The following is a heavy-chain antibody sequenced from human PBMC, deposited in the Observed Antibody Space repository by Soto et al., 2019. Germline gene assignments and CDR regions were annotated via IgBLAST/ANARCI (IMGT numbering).Heavy chain of an antibody. D-gene: IGHD4-17*01. V-gene: IGHV1-18*01. CDR1: GYTFTSYG. Sequence: QVQLVQSGAEVKKPGASVKVSCKASGYTFTSYGISWVRQAPGQGLEWMGWISAYNGNTNYAQKLQGRATMTTDTSTSTAYMELRSLRSDDTAVYYCARDFIPEYGDYAVGYYGMDVWGQGTTVTVSS. J-gene: IGHJ6*02. CDR2: ISAYNGNT. CDR3: ARDFIPEYGDYAVGYYGMDV.